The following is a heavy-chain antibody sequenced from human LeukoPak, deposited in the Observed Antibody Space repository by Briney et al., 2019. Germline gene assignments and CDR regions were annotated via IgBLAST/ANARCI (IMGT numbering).Heavy chain of an antibody. Sequence: PSETLSLTCTVSGGSISSYYWSWIRQPPEKGLEWLGYIYYRGNTQYNPSLKSRVTISVDTYKNQFSLRLTSVTAADTAVYYCARDLDNGGSSIWYFDLWGRGTLVTVSS. CDR1: GGSISSYY. J-gene: IGHJ2*01. V-gene: IGHV4-59*01. CDR3: ARDLDNGGSSIWYFDL. D-gene: IGHD4-23*01. CDR2: IYYRGNT.